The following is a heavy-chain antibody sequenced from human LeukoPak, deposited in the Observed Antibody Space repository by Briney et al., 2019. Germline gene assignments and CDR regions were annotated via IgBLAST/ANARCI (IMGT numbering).Heavy chain of an antibody. CDR2: ISSSSSTI. Sequence: AGGSLRLSCAASGFTFSSYSMNWVRQAPGKGLEWVSYISSSSSTIYYADSVKGRFTISRDNAKNSLYLQMNSLRAEDTAVYYCARVIAVAGYYYGMDVWGQGTTVTVSS. D-gene: IGHD6-19*01. CDR3: ARVIAVAGYYYGMDV. J-gene: IGHJ6*02. CDR1: GFTFSSYS. V-gene: IGHV3-48*04.